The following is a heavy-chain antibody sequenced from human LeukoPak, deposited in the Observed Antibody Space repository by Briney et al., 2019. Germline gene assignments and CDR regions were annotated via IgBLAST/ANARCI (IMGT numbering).Heavy chain of an antibody. CDR2: IFSSGTT. J-gene: IGHJ4*02. CDR3: ARNILQAEGPFDY. CDR1: GGSFDNFY. Sequence: SETLSLTCTVSGGSFDNFYWSWVRQSAGKGLEWIGRIFSSGTTDYNPSLKSRITMSVDTSKTHFSLKLTSLSAADTAVYYCARNILQAEGPFDYWGQGTLVTVSS. V-gene: IGHV4-4*07. D-gene: IGHD2/OR15-2a*01.